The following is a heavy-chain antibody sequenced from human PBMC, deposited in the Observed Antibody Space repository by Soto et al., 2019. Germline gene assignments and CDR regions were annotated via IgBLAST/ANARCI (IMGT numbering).Heavy chain of an antibody. CDR1: GGSISSGDYY. J-gene: IGHJ4*02. V-gene: IGHV4-30-4*01. CDR3: ARDYASGSGPEY. CDR2: IYYSGTT. Sequence: QVQLQESGPGLVKPSQTLSLTCTVSGGSISSGDYYWSWIRQPPGKGLEWIGYIYYSGTTYYSPSLKSRVTILADRSKNQFSLRLTSVTAADTAVYYCARDYASGSGPEYWGQGTLVTVSS. D-gene: IGHD3-10*01.